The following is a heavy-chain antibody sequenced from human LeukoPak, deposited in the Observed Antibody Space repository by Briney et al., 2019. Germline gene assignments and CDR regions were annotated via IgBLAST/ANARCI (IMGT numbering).Heavy chain of an antibody. J-gene: IGHJ4*02. CDR3: ARDGGYSGYDADC. V-gene: IGHV3-48*01. CDR2: ISDSSAM. Sequence: KTGGSLRLSCAASGFTFSTYSMKWVRQAPGKGLEWVSYISDSSAMYYADSERGRFTISRENDKNSLFLQMNSLRAEDTAVYYCARDGGYSGYDADCWGQGTLVTVSS. CDR1: GFTFSTYS. D-gene: IGHD5-12*01.